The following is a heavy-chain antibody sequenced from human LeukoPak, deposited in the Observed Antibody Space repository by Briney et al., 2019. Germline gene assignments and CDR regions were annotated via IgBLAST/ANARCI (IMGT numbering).Heavy chain of an antibody. J-gene: IGHJ4*02. CDR3: ARGSGSGYPVDY. D-gene: IGHD3-22*01. V-gene: IGHV3-20*04. CDR1: GFTFDDYG. Sequence: GGSLRLSCAASGFTFDDYGMSWVRQAPGKGLEWVSGINWNGGSTGYADSVKDRFTISRDNAKNSLYLQMNSLRAEDTAVYYCARGSGSGYPVDYWGQGTLVTVSS. CDR2: INWNGGST.